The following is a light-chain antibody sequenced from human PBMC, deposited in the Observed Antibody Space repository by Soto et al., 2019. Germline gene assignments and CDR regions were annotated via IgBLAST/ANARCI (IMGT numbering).Light chain of an antibody. J-gene: IGKJ1*01. Sequence: PGERATLSCRASQSVNSNYLAWYRRKPGQAPSLLIYGASTRATGIPGRFSGSGSGTDFTLTITRLEPEDFAVYYCXQYGSSPPTFGQGTKVEIK. CDR2: GAS. V-gene: IGKV3-20*01. CDR1: QSVNSNY. CDR3: XQYGSSPPT.